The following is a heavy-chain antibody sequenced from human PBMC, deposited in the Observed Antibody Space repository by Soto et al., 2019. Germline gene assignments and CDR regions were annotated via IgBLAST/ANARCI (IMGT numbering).Heavy chain of an antibody. V-gene: IGHV1-18*04. CDR3: AREDYGDEHAYYYYGMDV. Sequence: SVKVSCTGSGYTFTSYGISRVRQAPGQGLELMGWISAYNGNTNYAQKLQGRVTMTTDTSTSTAYMELRSLRSDDTAVYYCAREDYGDEHAYYYYGMDVWGQGTTVTVSS. CDR2: ISAYNGNT. J-gene: IGHJ6*02. CDR1: GYTFTSYG. D-gene: IGHD4-17*01.